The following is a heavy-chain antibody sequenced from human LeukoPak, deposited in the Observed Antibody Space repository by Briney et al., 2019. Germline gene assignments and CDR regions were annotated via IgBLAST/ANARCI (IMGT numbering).Heavy chain of an antibody. Sequence: SETLSLTCTVSGGSISSYYWNWIRKPPGKGLEWIAYIHYSGNTYFNPSLKSRVTISVDTSKNQLSLKLSSVTAADTALYYCAASQQWLSWAHWGQGTLVIVSS. CDR2: IHYSGNT. CDR1: GGSISSYY. V-gene: IGHV4-59*01. CDR3: AASQQWLSWAH. J-gene: IGHJ1*01. D-gene: IGHD6-19*01.